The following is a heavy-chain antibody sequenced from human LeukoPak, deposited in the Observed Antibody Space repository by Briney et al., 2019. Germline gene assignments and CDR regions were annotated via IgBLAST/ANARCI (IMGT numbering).Heavy chain of an antibody. CDR1: GGSLSGYY. Sequence: SETLSLTCAVHGGSLSGYYWSWIRQPPGKGLEWIGEINHSGSTNYNPSLKSRATISVDTSKNQFSLRLSSVTAAATAVYYCARVPYCSGGSCNYSYYYGMDVWGQGPTVPVSS. V-gene: IGHV4-34*01. CDR3: ARVPYCSGGSCNYSYYYGMDV. CDR2: INHSGST. J-gene: IGHJ6*02. D-gene: IGHD2-15*01.